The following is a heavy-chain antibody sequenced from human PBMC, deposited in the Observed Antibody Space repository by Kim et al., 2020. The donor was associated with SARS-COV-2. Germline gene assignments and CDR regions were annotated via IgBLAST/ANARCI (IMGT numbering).Heavy chain of an antibody. V-gene: IGHV4-34*01. J-gene: IGHJ4*02. D-gene: IGHD3-10*01. CDR3: ERCSITMVRGVILFDY. Sequence: YLKSRVTISVDTSNNQFSLKLSSVTAADTAVYYWERCSITMVRGVILFDYWGQGTLVTVSS.